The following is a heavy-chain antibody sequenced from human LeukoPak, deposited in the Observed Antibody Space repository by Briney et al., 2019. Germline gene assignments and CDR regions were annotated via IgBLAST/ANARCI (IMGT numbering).Heavy chain of an antibody. V-gene: IGHV3-74*01. CDR2: INSEGSST. CDR3: ARADWDTAMIDY. CDR1: GFTFSSYW. J-gene: IGHJ4*02. D-gene: IGHD5-18*01. Sequence: GGSLRLSCAASGFTFSSYWIHWVRQAPGKGLVWVSRINSEGSSTSYADSVKGRFTISRDNAKNSLYLQMNSLRAEDTAVYYCARADWDTAMIDYWGQGTLVTVSS.